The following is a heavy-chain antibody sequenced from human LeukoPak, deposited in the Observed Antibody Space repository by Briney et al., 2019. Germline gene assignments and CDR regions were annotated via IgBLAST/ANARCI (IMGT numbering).Heavy chain of an antibody. CDR1: GYTFTTYA. Sequence: ASVKVSCKASGYTFTTYAMHWVRQAPGQRREWLGWINAGNGNTKYSQKFQGRVTFTRDTSASTAYVELSSLRSEDTAVYYCARDLGVVVIPTGEYYFDYWGQGTLVTVSS. V-gene: IGHV1-3*01. D-gene: IGHD3-22*01. CDR2: INAGNGNT. CDR3: ARDLGVVVIPTGEYYFDY. J-gene: IGHJ4*02.